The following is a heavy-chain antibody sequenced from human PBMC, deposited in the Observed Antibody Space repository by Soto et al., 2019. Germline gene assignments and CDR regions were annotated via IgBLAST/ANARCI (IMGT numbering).Heavy chain of an antibody. CDR2: IWYDGSNN. D-gene: IGHD3-3*01. CDR3: ARGRTSGYYHDYYFDY. CDR1: GFXXSXXG. V-gene: IGHV3-33*08. J-gene: IGHJ4*02. Sequence: ASGFXXSXXGXXXXXXXXXXGLEGVAVIWYDGSNNYYADSVKGRFTISRDNSKNTLYLQMNSLRAEDTAVYYCARGRTSGYYHDYYFDYWGQGTLVTVSS.